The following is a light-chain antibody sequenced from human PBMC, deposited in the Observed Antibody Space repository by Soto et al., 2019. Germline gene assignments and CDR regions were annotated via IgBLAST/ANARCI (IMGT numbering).Light chain of an antibody. J-gene: IGKJ1*01. Sequence: DLPMTQSPSSLSASVGDRVTITCRASQSISSYLNWYQQKPGKAPKLLIYAASSLQSGVPSRFSGSGSGTDFTLTISSLQPEDFATYYCQQSYSTHTWTFGQGTKVEIK. CDR2: AAS. CDR1: QSISSY. V-gene: IGKV1-39*01. CDR3: QQSYSTHTWT.